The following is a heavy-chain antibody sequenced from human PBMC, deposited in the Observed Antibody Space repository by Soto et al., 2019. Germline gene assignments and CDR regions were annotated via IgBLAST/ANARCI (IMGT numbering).Heavy chain of an antibody. CDR2: ISAYHGNT. CDR1: GYTFTSYA. J-gene: IGHJ5*02. CDR3: ARVAYGGFDP. Sequence: ASVKLSCNASGYTFTSYAMHWVRHAPGQGLEWMGWISAYHGNTNYAQKLQGRVTMTTDTSTSTAYMELRSLRSDATSVYYCARVAYGGFDPWGQGTLVTVSS. D-gene: IGHD4-17*01. V-gene: IGHV1-18*01.